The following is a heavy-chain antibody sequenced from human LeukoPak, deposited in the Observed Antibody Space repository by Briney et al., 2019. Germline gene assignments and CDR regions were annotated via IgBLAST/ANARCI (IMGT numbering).Heavy chain of an antibody. V-gene: IGHV4-39*06. D-gene: IGHD3-3*01. J-gene: IGHJ3*02. CDR3: ARGGGFLKSLYADAFGI. Sequence: SETLSLTCTVSGGSVSSSRYYWGWLRQPPGKGLEWIGNFYHSGGPYYTPSLKSRVTISVNTSRNQSARVLSSVTAVATGVYYCARGGGFLKSLYADAFGIWGQGRMGTVSS. CDR2: FYHSGGP. CDR1: GGSVSSSRYY.